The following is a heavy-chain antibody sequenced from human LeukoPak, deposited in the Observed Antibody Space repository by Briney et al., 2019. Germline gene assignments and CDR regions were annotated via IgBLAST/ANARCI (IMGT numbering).Heavy chain of an antibody. D-gene: IGHD4-17*01. V-gene: IGHV4-39*07. CDR2: IYYSGST. Sequence: SETLSLTCTVSGGSISSSSYYWGWIRQPPGKGLEWIGSIYYSGSTYYNPSLKSRVTISIDTSKNQFSLKLGSVTAADTAVYYCARGDHGDYDWFDPWGQGTLVTVSS. CDR1: GGSISSSSYY. J-gene: IGHJ5*02. CDR3: ARGDHGDYDWFDP.